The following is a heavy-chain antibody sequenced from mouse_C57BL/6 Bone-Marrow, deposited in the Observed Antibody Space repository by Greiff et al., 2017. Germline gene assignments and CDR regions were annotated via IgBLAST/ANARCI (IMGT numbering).Heavy chain of an antibody. D-gene: IGHD3-2*02. V-gene: IGHV1-54*01. J-gene: IGHJ2*01. CDR3: ARKAGYFDY. Sequence: QVQLQQSGAELVRPGASVKVSCKASGYAFTNYLIEWVKQRPGQGLEWIGVINPGSGGTNYNEKFKGKATLTADKSSSTAYMQLSHLTSEDSAVYFCARKAGYFDYWGQGTTLTVSS. CDR2: INPGSGGT. CDR1: GYAFTNYL.